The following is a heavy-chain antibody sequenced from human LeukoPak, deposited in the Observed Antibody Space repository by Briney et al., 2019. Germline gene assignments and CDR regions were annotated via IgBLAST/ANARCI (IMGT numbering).Heavy chain of an antibody. CDR3: AKEDLGYYDFWSGYYKSDY. J-gene: IGHJ4*02. D-gene: IGHD3-3*01. V-gene: IGHV3-23*01. Sequence: PGGVLRLSCAASGFTFSSYAMSWVRQAPGKGLEWVSAISGSGDSTYYAGSVKGRFTISRDNSKNTLYLQMNSLRAEDTAVYYCAKEDLGYYDFWSGYYKSDYWGQGTLVTVSS. CDR2: ISGSGDST. CDR1: GFTFSSYA.